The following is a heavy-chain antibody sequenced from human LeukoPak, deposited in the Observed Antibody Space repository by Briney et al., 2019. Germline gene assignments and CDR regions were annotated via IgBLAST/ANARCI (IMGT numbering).Heavy chain of an antibody. CDR1: GFTFSSYA. CDR2: ISYDGSNK. CDR3: ARVVDDILTGYYVSYHFDY. Sequence: GGSLRLSCAASGFTFSSYAMHWVRQAPGKGLEWVAVISYDGSNKYYADSVKGRFTISRDNSKNTLYLQMNSLRAEDTAVYYCARVVDDILTGYYVSYHFDYWGQGTLVTVSS. V-gene: IGHV3-30*04. J-gene: IGHJ4*02. D-gene: IGHD3-9*01.